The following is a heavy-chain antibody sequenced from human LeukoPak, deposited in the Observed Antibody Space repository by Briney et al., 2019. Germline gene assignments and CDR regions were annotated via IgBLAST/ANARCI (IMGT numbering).Heavy chain of an antibody. D-gene: IGHD6-13*01. V-gene: IGHV3-21*01. CDR1: GFAFSRSA. CDR2: ISSSSSYI. Sequence: GGSLRLSCAASGFAFSRSAVHWVRQAPGKGLEWVSSISSSSSYIYYADSVKGRFTISRDNAKNSLYLQMNSLRAEDTAVYYCARDYRQLVRPFDYWGQGTLVTVSS. CDR3: ARDYRQLVRPFDY. J-gene: IGHJ4*02.